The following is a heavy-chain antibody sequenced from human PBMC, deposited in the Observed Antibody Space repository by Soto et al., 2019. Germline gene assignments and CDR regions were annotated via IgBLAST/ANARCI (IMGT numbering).Heavy chain of an antibody. J-gene: IGHJ3*02. CDR2: INPYSGGT. CDR1: GYTFTGYY. Sequence: ASVKVSCKASGYTFTGYYMHWVRQAPGQGLEWMGWINPYSGGTNYAQKFQGRVTMTRDTSMSTAYMELRSLRSDDTAVYYCARDSGGWHAFDIWGQGTMVTVSS. D-gene: IGHD6-19*01. V-gene: IGHV1-2*02. CDR3: ARDSGGWHAFDI.